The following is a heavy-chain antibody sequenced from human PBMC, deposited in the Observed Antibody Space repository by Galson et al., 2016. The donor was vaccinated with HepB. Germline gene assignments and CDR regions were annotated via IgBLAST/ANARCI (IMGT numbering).Heavy chain of an antibody. CDR3: AIGTYYDSATRFDS. CDR1: GGTFNGYY. J-gene: IGHJ4*02. Sequence: SETLSLTCAVFGGTFNGYYWTWIRQYPGKGLEWIGEINHSGNTNYNPSLKSRVNLSVNMSKNQFTLQLTSVPAADMAIYYCAIGTYYDSATRFDSWVQGTPVTVAS. D-gene: IGHD3-3*01. V-gene: IGHV4-34*01. CDR2: INHSGNT.